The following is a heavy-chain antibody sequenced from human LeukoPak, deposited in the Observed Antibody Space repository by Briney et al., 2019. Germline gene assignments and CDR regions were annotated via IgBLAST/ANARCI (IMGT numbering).Heavy chain of an antibody. CDR1: GASMSDYY. D-gene: IGHD3-9*01. Sequence: KPSETLSLTCTVSGASMSDYYWSWIRQPPGKGLEWIGYIYYTGSTNCNPSLKSRVTMSVDTSKNQISPKLSSVTAADSAVYYCVRRVRYFGQNDYWGQGTLVTVSS. CDR3: VRRVRYFGQNDY. CDR2: IYYTGST. V-gene: IGHV4-59*08. J-gene: IGHJ4*02.